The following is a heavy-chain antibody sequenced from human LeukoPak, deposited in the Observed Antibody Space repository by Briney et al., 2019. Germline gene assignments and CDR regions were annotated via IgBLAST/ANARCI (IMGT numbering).Heavy chain of an antibody. CDR3: ARRVDCSSTSCYVWFDP. Sequence: SETLSLTCTVSGGSISSYYWSWIRQPPGKGLEWIGYIYTSGSTNYNPSPKSRVTISVDTSKNQFSLKLSSVTAADTAVYYCARRVDCSSTSCYVWFDPWGQGTLVTVSS. D-gene: IGHD2-2*01. CDR2: IYTSGST. J-gene: IGHJ5*02. V-gene: IGHV4-4*09. CDR1: GGSISSYY.